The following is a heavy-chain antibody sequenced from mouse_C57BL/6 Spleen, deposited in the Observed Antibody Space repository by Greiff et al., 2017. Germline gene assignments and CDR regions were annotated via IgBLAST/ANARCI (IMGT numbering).Heavy chain of an antibody. D-gene: IGHD1-1*01. J-gene: IGHJ1*03. CDR2: IDPSDSYT. CDR3: ARGEYYGSSRWYFDV. Sequence: QVQLQQPGAELVRPGTSVKLSCKASGYTFTSYWLHWVKQRPGQGLEWIGVIDPSDSYTNYNQKFKGKATLPVDTSSGTAYLQRSSLTSEDAAVYYCARGEYYGSSRWYFDVWGTGTTVTVSS. CDR1: GYTFTSYW. V-gene: IGHV1-59*01.